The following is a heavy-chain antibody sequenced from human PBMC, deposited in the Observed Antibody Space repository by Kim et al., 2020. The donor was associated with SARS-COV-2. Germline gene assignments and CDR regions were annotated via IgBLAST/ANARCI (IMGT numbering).Heavy chain of an antibody. D-gene: IGHD3-3*01. CDR3: ARDQGITIFGVVQEPFDP. V-gene: IGHV6-1*01. J-gene: IGHJ5*02. CDR2: TYYRSKWYN. Sequence: SQTLSLTCAISGDSVSSNSAAWNWIRQSPSRSLEWLGRTYYRSKWYNDYAVSVKSRITINPDTSKNQFSLQLNSVTPEDTAVYYCARDQGITIFGVVQEPFDPWGQGTLVTVSS. CDR1: GDSVSSNSAA.